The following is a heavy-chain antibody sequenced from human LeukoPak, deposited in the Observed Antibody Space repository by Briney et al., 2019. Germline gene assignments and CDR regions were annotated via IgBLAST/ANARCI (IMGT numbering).Heavy chain of an antibody. D-gene: IGHD1-26*01. CDR3: AKDHEGALGY. CDR1: GFTFSSYA. V-gene: IGHV3-23*01. J-gene: IGHJ4*02. CDR2: ISGSGGST. Sequence: GGSLRLSCAASGFTFSSYAMSWVRQAPGKGLGWVSAISGSGGSTYYADSVKGRFTISRDNSKYTLYLQMNSLRAEDTAVYYCAKDHEGALGYWGQGTLVTVSS.